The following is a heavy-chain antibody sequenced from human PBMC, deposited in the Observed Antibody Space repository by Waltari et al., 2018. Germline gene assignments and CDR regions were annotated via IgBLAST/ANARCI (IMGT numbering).Heavy chain of an antibody. D-gene: IGHD2-15*01. CDR1: GFTFSSYT. V-gene: IGHV3-21*01. J-gene: IGHJ4*02. Sequence: EVQLVGSGGGRVKPGGSLRLSCAASGFTFSSYTRHWVRQAPGKGLEWVSSISSGSSYIYYADAVKGRFTISRDNAKNSLYLQMNSLRVEDTAVYYCAREWGVMVGTAGFYFDYWGQGALVTVSS. CDR2: ISSGSSYI. CDR3: AREWGVMVGTAGFYFDY.